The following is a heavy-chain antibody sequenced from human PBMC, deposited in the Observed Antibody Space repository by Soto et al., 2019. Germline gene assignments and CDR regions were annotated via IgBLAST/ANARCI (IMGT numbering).Heavy chain of an antibody. V-gene: IGHV3-30*03. CDR3: TRVPSEYSEYNPCPSHMDV. CDR1: GFTFSSYG. CDR2: ISYDGSNK. Sequence: QVQLVESGGGVVQPGRSLRLSCTNSGFTFSSYGMYWVRQAPGKGLEWVAVISYDGSNKYYADSVKGRFTISRDTSKNTLYLQMNGLRVEDTAMYYCTRVPSEYSEYNPCPSHMDVWGQGTTVTVAS. J-gene: IGHJ6*02. D-gene: IGHD5-12*01.